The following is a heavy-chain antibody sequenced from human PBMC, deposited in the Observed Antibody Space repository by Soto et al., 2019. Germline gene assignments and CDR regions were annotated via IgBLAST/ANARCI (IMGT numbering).Heavy chain of an antibody. CDR1: GGSFSGYY. V-gene: IGHV4-34*01. CDR2: INHSGST. CDR3: ARGLKGLRYFDWTCLDI. D-gene: IGHD3-9*01. Sequence: QVQLQQWGAGLLKPSETLSLTCAVYGGSFSGYYWSWIRQPPGKGLEWIGEINHSGSTNYNPSLKSRVTISVDTSKNQFSLKLSSVTAADTAVYYCARGLKGLRYFDWTCLDIWGQGTMVTVSS. J-gene: IGHJ3*02.